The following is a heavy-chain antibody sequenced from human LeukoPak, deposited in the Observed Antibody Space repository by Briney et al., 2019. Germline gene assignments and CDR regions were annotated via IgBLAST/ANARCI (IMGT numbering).Heavy chain of an antibody. CDR3: ARVEEGYGSGRRENYFYYYMDV. CDR2: IYYSGST. CDR1: GFTFSDYY. J-gene: IGHJ6*03. D-gene: IGHD3-10*01. V-gene: IGHV4-59*01. Sequence: GSLRLSCAASGFTFSDYYMSWIRQAPGKGLEWIGYIYYSGSTNYNPSLKSRVTISVDTSKNQFSLKLSSVTAADTAVYYCARVEEGYGSGRRENYFYYYMDVWGKGTTVTISS.